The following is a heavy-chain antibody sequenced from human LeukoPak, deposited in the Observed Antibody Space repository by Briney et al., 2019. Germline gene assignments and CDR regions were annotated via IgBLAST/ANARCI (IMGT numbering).Heavy chain of an antibody. J-gene: IGHJ5*01. V-gene: IGHV3-23*01. D-gene: IGHD1-7*01. CDR3: AKDAMEGWNYDS. CDR2: ISGSGGGT. CDR1: GFTFSNYD. Sequence: GGSLRLSCAASGFTFSNYDMSWVRQAPGKGLEWVSAISGSGGGTYYADSVKGRFTISRNNSKNTLYLQMNSLRAEDTATYYCAKDAMEGWNYDSWAQGTLVTVSS.